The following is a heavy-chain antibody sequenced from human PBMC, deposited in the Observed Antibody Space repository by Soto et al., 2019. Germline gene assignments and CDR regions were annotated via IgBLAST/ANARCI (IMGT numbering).Heavy chain of an antibody. J-gene: IGHJ4*02. Sequence: EVQLVESGGGLIQPGGSLRLSCAASGFTVSSNYMSWVRQAPGKGLEWVSVIYSGGSTYYADSVKGRFAISRDNSKNTLYLQMNRLTADDTAVYYCARDRYGYTRVFDYWGQGTLVTVSS. CDR1: GFTVSSNY. CDR2: IYSGGST. CDR3: ARDRYGYTRVFDY. D-gene: IGHD5-18*01. V-gene: IGHV3-53*01.